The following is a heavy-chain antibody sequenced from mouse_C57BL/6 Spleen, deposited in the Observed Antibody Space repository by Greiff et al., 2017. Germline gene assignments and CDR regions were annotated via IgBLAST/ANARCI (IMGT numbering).Heavy chain of an antibody. CDR2: IYPGSGNT. D-gene: IGHD3-3*01. CDR1: GYTFTDDY. J-gene: IGHJ2*01. V-gene: IGHV1-76*01. CDR3: ARRDFYFDY. Sequence: VQLQQSGAELVRPWASVKLSCKASGYTFTDDYINWVKQRPGQGLEWIARIYPGSGNTYYNEKFKGKATLTAEKSSSTAYMQLSSLTSEDSAVYCGARRDFYFDYWGQGTTLTVSS.